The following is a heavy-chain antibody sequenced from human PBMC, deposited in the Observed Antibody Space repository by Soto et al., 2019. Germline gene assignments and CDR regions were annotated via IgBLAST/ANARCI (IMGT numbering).Heavy chain of an antibody. Sequence: PGGSLRLSCAASGFTFSSYGMHWVRQPPGRGLEWVAVISHDGSNKYYADSVKGRFTISRDNSKNTLYLQVNSLRAEDTALYYCATEWSSSATEFDFWGQGALVTVSS. CDR1: GFTFSSYG. D-gene: IGHD6-6*01. CDR2: ISHDGSNK. J-gene: IGHJ4*02. V-gene: IGHV3-30*03. CDR3: ATEWSSSATEFDF.